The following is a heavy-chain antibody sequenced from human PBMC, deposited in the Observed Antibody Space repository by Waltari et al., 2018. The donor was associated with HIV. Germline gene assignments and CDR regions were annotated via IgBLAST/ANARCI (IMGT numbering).Heavy chain of an antibody. CDR2: IWDDGSNK. V-gene: IGHV3-33*01. CDR1: GVTFSSLA. J-gene: IGHJ6*02. CDR3: ARGIPQSNWGHYYYGMDV. D-gene: IGHD7-27*01. Sequence: QVHLVESGGAVAQLGRSMSTSCAASGVTFSSLAIHRVRQAPGEGLEWMAIIWDDGSNKYYGASVKGRFNISRDNSKNTLYLQMNSLRAEDTAVYYCARGIPQSNWGHYYYGMDVWGQGTTVTVSS.